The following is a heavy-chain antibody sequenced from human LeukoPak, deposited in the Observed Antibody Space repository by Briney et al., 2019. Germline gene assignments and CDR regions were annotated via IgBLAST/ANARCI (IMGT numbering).Heavy chain of an antibody. V-gene: IGHV1-2*02. D-gene: IGHD3-10*01. CDR1: GYSFADYY. Sequence: SVKVSCKASGYSFADYYMHWVRQAPGQGLEWMGWIKPNSGGTRSAQKFQGRVTMTRDTSISTAYMELSSLRYDDTAVYYCATNILVRDIINWFDPWGQGTLVTVSS. J-gene: IGHJ5*02. CDR3: ATNILVRDIINWFDP. CDR2: IKPNSGGT.